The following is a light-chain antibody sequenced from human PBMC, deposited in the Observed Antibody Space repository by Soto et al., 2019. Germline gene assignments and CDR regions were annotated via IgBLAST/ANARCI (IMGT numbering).Light chain of an antibody. CDR1: QDIHTW. CDR3: QQANSFPFT. J-gene: IGKJ3*01. V-gene: IGKV1-12*01. CDR2: GAS. Sequence: DMQMTQSPSSVSASLGDRVTITCRASQDIHTWLAWSQQKPGQAPKLLIYGASHLQSGVPSRFSGRGSGIDFTLTLSSMQSEDFANYSCQQANSFPFTFGPGTKVDVK.